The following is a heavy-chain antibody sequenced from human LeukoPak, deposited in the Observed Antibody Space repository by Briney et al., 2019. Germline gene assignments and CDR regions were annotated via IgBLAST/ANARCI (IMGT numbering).Heavy chain of an antibody. Sequence: SETLSLTCAVYGGSFSGYYWSWIRQPPGKGLEWIGEINHSGSTNYNPSLKSRVTISVDTSKNQFSLKLGSVTAADTAVYYCARRRRIAVAGPFDYWGQGTLVTVSS. CDR3: ARRRRIAVAGPFDY. CDR1: GGSFSGYY. D-gene: IGHD6-19*01. J-gene: IGHJ4*02. CDR2: INHSGST. V-gene: IGHV4-34*01.